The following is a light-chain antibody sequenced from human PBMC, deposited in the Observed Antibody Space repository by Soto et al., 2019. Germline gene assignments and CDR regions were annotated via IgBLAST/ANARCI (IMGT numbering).Light chain of an antibody. CDR3: CSYAGSSIVV. CDR1: SSDVGSYNL. CDR2: EGS. J-gene: IGLJ2*01. V-gene: IGLV2-23*01. Sequence: QSALTQPASVSGSPGQSSTISCTGTSSDVGSYNLVSWYQQHPGKPPKLMIYEGSKRPSGVSNRFSGSKSGNTASLTISGLQAEDEADYYCCSYAGSSIVVFGGGTKLTV.